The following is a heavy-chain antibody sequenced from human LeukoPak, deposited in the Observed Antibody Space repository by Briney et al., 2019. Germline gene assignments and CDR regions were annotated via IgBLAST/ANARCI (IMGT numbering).Heavy chain of an antibody. D-gene: IGHD3-10*01. CDR1: GYTFTSYG. CDR2: ISAYNGNT. V-gene: IGHV1-18*01. J-gene: IGHJ6*02. CDR3: ARAVTMVRGVPDLSYYYYGMDV. Sequence: ASVKVSCKASGYTFTSYGISWVRQAPGQGLEWMGWISAYNGNTNYAQKLQGRVTMTTDTSTSTAYMELRSLRSDDTAVYYCARAVTMVRGVPDLSYYYYGMDVWGQGTTVTVSS.